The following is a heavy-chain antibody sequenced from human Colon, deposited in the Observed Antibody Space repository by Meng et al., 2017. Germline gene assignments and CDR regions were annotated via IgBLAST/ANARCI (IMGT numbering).Heavy chain of an antibody. CDR1: GGSVISNSYY. CDR3: ARDSGYDKNWFDP. D-gene: IGHD5-12*01. Sequence: QVSGPGLVGPSDALSLTRTVSGGSVISNSYYWSWIRQPPGKGLEWIGFIYYSGSTNYNPSLKSRVTISVDTSKNQFSLKVSSVTAADTAVYYCARDSGYDKNWFDPWGQGTLVTVSS. V-gene: IGHV4-61*01. J-gene: IGHJ5*02. CDR2: IYYSGST.